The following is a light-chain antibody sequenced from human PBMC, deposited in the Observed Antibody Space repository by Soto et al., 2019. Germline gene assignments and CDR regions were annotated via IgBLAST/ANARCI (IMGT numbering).Light chain of an antibody. V-gene: IGKV1-5*01. J-gene: IGKJ1*01. CDR1: QSIRRW. CDR3: QQYDSYPRT. Sequence: DIQMTQSPSTLSASVGDRVTITCRASQSIRRWMAWYQQKPGKAPKILIYDASTLESGVPSRFSGSGSGTDFTLTISSLQPDDYASYYCQQYDSYPRTFGQGTEVEI. CDR2: DAS.